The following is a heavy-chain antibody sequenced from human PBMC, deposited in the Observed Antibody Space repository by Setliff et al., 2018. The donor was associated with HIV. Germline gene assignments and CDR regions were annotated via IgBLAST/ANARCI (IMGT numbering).Heavy chain of an antibody. CDR1: GCSVSSSNW. J-gene: IGHJ4*02. CDR3: ARQGDGYNLYHVYYFDY. Sequence: PSETLSLTCAVSGCSVSSSNWWRWLRQTPGKGLEWVGSIYDSGTTYYNPSLRSRLTISVDTSKKQFSLKLSSVTAADTAVYYCARQGDGYNLYHVYYFDYWGQGTLVTVSS. V-gene: IGHV4-38-2*01. D-gene: IGHD5-12*01. CDR2: IYDSGTT.